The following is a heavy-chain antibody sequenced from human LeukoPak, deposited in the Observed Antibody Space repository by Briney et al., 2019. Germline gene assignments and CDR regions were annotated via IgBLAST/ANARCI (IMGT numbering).Heavy chain of an antibody. J-gene: IGHJ2*01. D-gene: IGHD2-15*01. CDR3: ARRRCSGVSCYAGSWYFDF. Sequence: GGSLRLTCAASGFTFSSYGMSWVRQAPGKGLEWVSAISGSGGSTCYADSVKGRFTISRDNSKNTLYLQMNSLRAEDTAVYYCARRRCSGVSCYAGSWYFDFWGRGTLVTVSS. V-gene: IGHV3-23*01. CDR1: GFTFSSYG. CDR2: ISGSGGST.